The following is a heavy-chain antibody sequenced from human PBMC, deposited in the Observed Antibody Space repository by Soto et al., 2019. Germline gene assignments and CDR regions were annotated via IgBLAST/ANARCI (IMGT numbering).Heavy chain of an antibody. D-gene: IGHD2-15*01. CDR2: IIPIFGTA. J-gene: IGHJ6*02. CDR1: GGTFSSYA. CDR3: ARTDIVVVVASYYYYGMDV. V-gene: IGHV1-69*01. Sequence: QVQLVQSGAEVKKPGSSVKVSCKASGGTFSSYAISWVRQAPGQGLEWMGGIIPIFGTANYAQKFQGRVTITADESTSTAYMELSSLRSEDTAVYYSARTDIVVVVASYYYYGMDVWGQGTTVTVSS.